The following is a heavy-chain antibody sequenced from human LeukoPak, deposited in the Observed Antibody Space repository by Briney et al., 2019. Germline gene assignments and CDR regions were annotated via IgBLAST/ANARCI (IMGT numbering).Heavy chain of an antibody. CDR1: GFTFSSYA. Sequence: GRSLRLSCAASGFTFSSYAMHWVRQAPGKGLERVAVISYDGSNKYYADSVKGRFTISRDNSKNTLYLQMNSLRAEDTAVYYCARDEEDWYFQHWGQGTLVTVSS. CDR3: ARDEEDWYFQH. V-gene: IGHV3-30*04. D-gene: IGHD2-15*01. CDR2: ISYDGSNK. J-gene: IGHJ1*01.